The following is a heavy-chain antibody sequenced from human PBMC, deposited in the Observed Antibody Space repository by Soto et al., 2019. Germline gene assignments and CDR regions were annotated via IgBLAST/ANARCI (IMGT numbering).Heavy chain of an antibody. J-gene: IGHJ4*02. CDR2: ISGHNGNT. Sequence: QVQLVQYGAEVKRPGASVKVSCKASGYIFTSYGISWVRQAPGQGPKWLGWISGHNGNTNYAQKLQGRVTMTTDTATSTAYMELRSLRSDDTAVYFCARDVRNYGSGTQGFDYWGQGTLVTVSS. CDR1: GYIFTSYG. CDR3: ARDVRNYGSGTQGFDY. V-gene: IGHV1-18*01. D-gene: IGHD3-10*01.